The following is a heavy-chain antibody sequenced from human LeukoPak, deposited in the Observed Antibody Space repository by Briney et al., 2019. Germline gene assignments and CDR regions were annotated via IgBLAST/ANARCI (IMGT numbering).Heavy chain of an antibody. CDR1: GFTFSSYA. J-gene: IGHJ6*03. CDR2: ISGSGGST. CDR3: AKDSLWYSSDYYYMDV. Sequence: GGSLRLSCAASGFTFSSYAMSWVRQAPGKGLEWVSAISGSGGSTYYADSVKGRFTISRDNSKNTLYLQMNSLRAEDTAVYYCAKDSLWYSSDYYYMDVWGKGTTVTISS. V-gene: IGHV3-23*01. D-gene: IGHD6-19*01.